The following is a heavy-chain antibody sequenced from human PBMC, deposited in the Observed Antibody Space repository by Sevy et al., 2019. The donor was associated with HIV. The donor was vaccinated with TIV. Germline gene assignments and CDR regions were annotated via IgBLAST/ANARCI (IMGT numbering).Heavy chain of an antibody. J-gene: IGHJ4*02. Sequence: GGSLRLSCAASGFTFSTYGMHWVRQAPGKGLEWVAIISYEGSNKYYSDSVKGRFTISRDNSKNTLYLQMNSLRAEDTAVYYCAKDLGFGGSHYVFDYWGQGALVTVSS. D-gene: IGHD1-26*01. V-gene: IGHV3-30*18. CDR1: GFTFSTYG. CDR3: AKDLGFGGSHYVFDY. CDR2: ISYEGSNK.